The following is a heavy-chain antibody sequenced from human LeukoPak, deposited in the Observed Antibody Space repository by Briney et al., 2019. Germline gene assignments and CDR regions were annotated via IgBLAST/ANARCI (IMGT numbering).Heavy chain of an antibody. CDR3: ARGRGRITGTNDAFDI. D-gene: IGHD1-7*01. CDR2: IYSGAST. J-gene: IGHJ3*02. Sequence: GGSLRLSCAASGFTVSSNYMSWVRQAPGKGLEWVSVIYSGASTYYADSVKGRFTISRDNSKNTLYLQMNSLRAEDTAVYYCARGRGRITGTNDAFDIWGQGTMVTVSS. CDR1: GFTVSSNY. V-gene: IGHV3-53*01.